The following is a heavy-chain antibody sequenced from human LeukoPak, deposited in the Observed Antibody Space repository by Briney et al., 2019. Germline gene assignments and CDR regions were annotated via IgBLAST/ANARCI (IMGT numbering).Heavy chain of an antibody. Sequence: GGSLRLSCAASGFTFDDYGMSWVRQAPGKGLEWVSGINWNGGSTGYADSVKGRFTISRDNAKNSLYLQMNSLRAEDTAVYYCARAGGITLVRGVIMGDYYYYYMDVWGKGTTVTISS. V-gene: IGHV3-20*04. CDR1: GFTFDDYG. CDR2: INWNGGST. J-gene: IGHJ6*03. D-gene: IGHD3-10*01. CDR3: ARAGGITLVRGVIMGDYYYYYMDV.